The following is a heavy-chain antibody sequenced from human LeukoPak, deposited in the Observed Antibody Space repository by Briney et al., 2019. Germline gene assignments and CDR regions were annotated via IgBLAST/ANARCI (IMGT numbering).Heavy chain of an antibody. Sequence: GGSLRLSCAASGFTFSSYEMNWVRQAPGKGLEGVSYISSSGSTIYYADSVKGRFTISRDNAKNSLYLQMNSLRAEDTAVYYCARDGDYYDSSGYYPFDYWGQGTLVTVSS. CDR2: ISSSGSTI. J-gene: IGHJ4*02. V-gene: IGHV3-48*03. CDR3: ARDGDYYDSSGYYPFDY. D-gene: IGHD3-22*01. CDR1: GFTFSSYE.